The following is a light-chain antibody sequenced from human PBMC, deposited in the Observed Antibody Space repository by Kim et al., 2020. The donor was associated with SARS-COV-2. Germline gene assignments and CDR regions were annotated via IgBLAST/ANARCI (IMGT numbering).Light chain of an antibody. CDR3: ETWDSKKQV. V-gene: IGLV4-60*03. CDR2: VEGSGSY. J-gene: IGLJ3*02. Sequence: AVKLTCTLSSGNSNYVIAWQQQQPAKAPRYLMKVEGSGSYNKDSGGPDRFSGSSSGADRYRIIFNHQSEDEADYDCETWDSKKQVFGGGTQLTVL. CDR1: SGNSNYV.